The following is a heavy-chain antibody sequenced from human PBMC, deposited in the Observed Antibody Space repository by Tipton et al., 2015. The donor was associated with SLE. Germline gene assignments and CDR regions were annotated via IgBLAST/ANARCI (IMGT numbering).Heavy chain of an antibody. CDR2: INPTSGST. D-gene: IGHD6-6*01. Sequence: QVQLVQSGPEVKKPGASVRVSCKASGYTFTGYYIHWVRQAPGQGLGWMGVINPTSGSTSYAQNFRRRVTMTTDTSTSTVYMELSSLSSEDTAVYYCARLASRPLGMDVWGQGTTVTVSS. V-gene: IGHV1-46*01. CDR1: GYTFTGYY. CDR3: ARLASRPLGMDV. J-gene: IGHJ6*02.